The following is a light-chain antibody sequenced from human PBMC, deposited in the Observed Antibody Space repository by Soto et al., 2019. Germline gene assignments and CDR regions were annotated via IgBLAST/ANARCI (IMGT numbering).Light chain of an antibody. V-gene: IGKV1-6*01. CDR3: LQHFYYPRT. Sequence: AIQMTQSPSSLSASVGDRVTITCRASQGIRKDLGWYQQKPGKAPNLLIYGASRLGSGIPLRFSGSGSGTDFTLTISSLQPEDFATYYCLQHFYYPRTFGQGTKVEIK. CDR2: GAS. CDR1: QGIRKD. J-gene: IGKJ1*01.